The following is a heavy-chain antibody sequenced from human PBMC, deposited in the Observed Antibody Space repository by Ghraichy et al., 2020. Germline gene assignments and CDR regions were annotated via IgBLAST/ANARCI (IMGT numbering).Heavy chain of an antibody. D-gene: IGHD3-22*01. Sequence: SQTLSLTCTVSGGSISSSSFLWGWIRQPPGKGLEWIGSVDYSGSTYYTESLKSRVTISEDTSKNQVSLKLSSVTAADTAVYYCGRYSRSAGWFDPWGQGTLVTVSS. CDR2: VDYSGST. J-gene: IGHJ5*02. CDR3: GRYSRSAGWFDP. V-gene: IGHV4-39*07. CDR1: GGSISSSSFL.